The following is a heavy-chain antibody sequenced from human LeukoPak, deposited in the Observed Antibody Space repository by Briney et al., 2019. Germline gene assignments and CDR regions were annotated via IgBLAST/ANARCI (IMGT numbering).Heavy chain of an antibody. CDR2: MNPNSGNT. CDR3: ARLPGYSSSWYRYYYYYGMDV. CDR1: GYTFTSYD. D-gene: IGHD6-13*01. J-gene: IGHJ6*02. Sequence: ASVKVSCKASGYTFTSYDINWVRQATGQGLEWMGWMNPNSGNTGYAQKFQGRVTMIRNTSISTAYMELSSLRSEDTAVYYCARLPGYSSSWYRYYYYYGMDVWGQGTTVTVSS. V-gene: IGHV1-8*01.